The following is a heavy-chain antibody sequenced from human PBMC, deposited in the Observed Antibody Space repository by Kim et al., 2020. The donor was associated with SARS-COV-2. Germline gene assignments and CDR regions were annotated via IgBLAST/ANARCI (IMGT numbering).Heavy chain of an antibody. CDR2: INTNTGNP. Sequence: ASVKVSCKASRYTFTSYAMNWVRQAPGQGLEWMGWINTNTGNPTYAQGFTGRFVFSLDTSVSTAYLQISSLKAEDTAVYYCASLRLGELSLGLYNWFDPWGQGTLVTVSS. CDR3: ASLRLGELSLGLYNWFDP. J-gene: IGHJ5*02. CDR1: RYTFTSYA. D-gene: IGHD3-16*02. V-gene: IGHV7-4-1*02.